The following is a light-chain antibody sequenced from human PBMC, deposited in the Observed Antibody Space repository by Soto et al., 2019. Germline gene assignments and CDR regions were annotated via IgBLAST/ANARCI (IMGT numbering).Light chain of an antibody. J-gene: IGKJ5*01. CDR3: QQAASFPIT. V-gene: IGKV1-12*01. CDR1: QGVSTW. Sequence: DIQMTQSRSSVTASVGDRVTITCRASQGVSTWLAWYQQKPGKAPNLLIYTASSLQSGVPSRFSGSGSGTDFTLTINGLQPEDFATYYCQQAASFPITFGQGTRLEI. CDR2: TAS.